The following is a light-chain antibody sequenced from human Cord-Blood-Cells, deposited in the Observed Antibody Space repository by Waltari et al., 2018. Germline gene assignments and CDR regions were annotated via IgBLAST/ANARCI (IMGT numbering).Light chain of an antibody. Sequence: QSALTQPASVSGSPGQSITISCTGTSSDVGSYNLVSWYHQHPGKAPKIMIYEGSKRPSGFSNRFSGSKSGNTASLTISGLQAEDEADYYCCSYAGSSTWVFGGGTKLTVL. J-gene: IGLJ3*02. CDR2: EGS. CDR3: CSYAGSSTWV. CDR1: SSDVGSYNL. V-gene: IGLV2-23*01.